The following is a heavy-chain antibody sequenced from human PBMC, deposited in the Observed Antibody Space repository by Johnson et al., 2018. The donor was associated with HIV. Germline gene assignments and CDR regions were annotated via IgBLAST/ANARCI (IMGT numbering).Heavy chain of an antibody. CDR1: GFTFSGSA. Sequence: VQLVESGGGLVQPGGSLRLSCAASGFTFSGSAMHWVRQVPGKGLEWVSGIRWNSETTPYANSVKGRFTISRDNAKNSLYLQMNSLRAEDTAFYYCVKGSNFGGTPDAFHIWGQGTLVSVSS. V-gene: IGHV3-9*01. CDR2: IRWNSETT. J-gene: IGHJ3*02. CDR3: VKGSNFGGTPDAFHI. D-gene: IGHD3-3*01.